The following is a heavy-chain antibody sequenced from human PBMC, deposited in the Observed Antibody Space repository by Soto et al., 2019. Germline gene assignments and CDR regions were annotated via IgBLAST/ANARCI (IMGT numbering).Heavy chain of an antibody. Sequence: QVQLQQWGAGLLKPSETLSLTCAVYGGSFSGYYWSWIRQPPGKGLEWIGEINHSGSTNYNPSLKSRVTISVDTSKNQFSLKLSSVTVADTAVYYCARGFYCSSTSCLYNWFDPWGQGTLVTVSS. J-gene: IGHJ5*02. CDR3: ARGFYCSSTSCLYNWFDP. CDR1: GGSFSGYY. CDR2: INHSGST. V-gene: IGHV4-34*01. D-gene: IGHD2-2*01.